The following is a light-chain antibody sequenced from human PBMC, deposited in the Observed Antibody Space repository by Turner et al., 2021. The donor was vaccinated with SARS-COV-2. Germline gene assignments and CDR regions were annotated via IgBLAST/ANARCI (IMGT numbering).Light chain of an antibody. Sequence: QSVLTQPPSMSGAPGQSFTIPCTGSKSNIGSISDVNWYQHLPGTAPRVVIYGNSKRPSGVPDRFSGSKSGTSASLDITGLQPEDEADDYCQSFDSSLTGWVFGGGTRLTVL. J-gene: IGLJ3*02. CDR2: GNS. CDR3: QSFDSSLTGWV. V-gene: IGLV1-40*01. CDR1: KSNIGSISD.